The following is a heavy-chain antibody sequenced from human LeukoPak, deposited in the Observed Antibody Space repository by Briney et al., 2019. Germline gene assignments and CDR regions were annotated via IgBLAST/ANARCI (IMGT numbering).Heavy chain of an antibody. V-gene: IGHV1-18*04. CDR3: ARNWNDVENYNY. J-gene: IGHJ4*02. D-gene: IGHD1-1*01. CDR2: ISASDGET. Sequence: ASVKVSCKASGYTFTSYYMHWVRQAPGQGLEWMGWISASDGETKYAQKFQGRVMMTTDTFTTTVYMELRSLRSDDTAVYYCARNWNDVENYNYWGQGTLVTVSS. CDR1: GYTFTSYY.